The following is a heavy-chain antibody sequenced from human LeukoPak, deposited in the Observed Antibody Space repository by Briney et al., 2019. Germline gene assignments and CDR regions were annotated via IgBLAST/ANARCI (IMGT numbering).Heavy chain of an antibody. CDR3: AREASSSSD. J-gene: IGHJ1*01. CDR1: GLTLSNYI. Sequence: GGSLRLSCTVPGLTLSNYIMHWVRQAPGKGLEWVSSISGSGAYIYYADSVKGRFTISRDNAKNSLYLQMNSLRAEDMAVYYCAREASSSSDWGQGTLVTVSS. CDR2: ISGSGAYI. D-gene: IGHD6-13*01. V-gene: IGHV3-21*01.